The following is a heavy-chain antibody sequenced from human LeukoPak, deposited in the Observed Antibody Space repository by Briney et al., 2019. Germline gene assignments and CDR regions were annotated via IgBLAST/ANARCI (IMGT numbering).Heavy chain of an antibody. J-gene: IGHJ5*02. CDR2: IYYSGST. D-gene: IGHD4-17*01. V-gene: IGHV4-59*01. CDR3: AREGLGYGDYGFDP. Sequence: KPSETLSLTCTVSGGSISSYYWSWIRQPPGKGLEWIGYIYYSGSTNYNPSLKSRVTISVDTSKNQFSLKLSSVTAADTAVYYCAREGLGYGDYGFDPWDQGTLVTVSS. CDR1: GGSISSYY.